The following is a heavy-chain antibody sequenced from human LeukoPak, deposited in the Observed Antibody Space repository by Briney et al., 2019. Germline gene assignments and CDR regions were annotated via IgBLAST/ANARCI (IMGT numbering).Heavy chain of an antibody. V-gene: IGHV1-2*02. CDR3: ATSLRRPTYSDAFDI. Sequence: ASVKVSCKASGYTFSDHYMQWVRQAPGQGFEWLGWINPNSGGTSYAQKFQGRVTMTRDTSISTAYMELSRLRSDDTAVYYCATSLRRPTYSDAFDIWGQGTMVTVSS. CDR1: GYTFSDHY. CDR2: INPNSGGT. J-gene: IGHJ3*02. D-gene: IGHD2-21*01.